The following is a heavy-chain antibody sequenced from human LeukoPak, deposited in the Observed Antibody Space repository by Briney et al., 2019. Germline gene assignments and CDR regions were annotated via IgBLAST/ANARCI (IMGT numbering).Heavy chain of an antibody. V-gene: IGHV4-59*08. J-gene: IGHJ4*02. Sequence: PSETLSLTCTVPGGSISGYYWSWIRQPPGKGLEWIGYVYYSGSTNYNPSLKSRVTISVDTSKNQFSLKLNSVTDANTAVYYCARYGGSTSNYFDYWGQGTLVTVSS. CDR2: VYYSGST. CDR1: GGSISGYY. CDR3: ARYGGSTSNYFDY. D-gene: IGHD1-26*01.